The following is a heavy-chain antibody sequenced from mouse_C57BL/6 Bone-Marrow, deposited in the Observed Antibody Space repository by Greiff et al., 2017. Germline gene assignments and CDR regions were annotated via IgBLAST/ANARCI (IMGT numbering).Heavy chain of an antibody. CDR1: GFTFSDYG. V-gene: IGHV5-17*01. CDR3: ARKRAMDY. Sequence: DVKLVESGGGLVKPGASLKLSCAASGFTFSDYGMHWVRQAPEKGLEWVAYISSGSSTIYYADTVKGRFTISRDNAKNTLFLQMTSLRSEDTAMYYCARKRAMDYWGQGTSVTVSS. J-gene: IGHJ4*01. CDR2: ISSGSSTI.